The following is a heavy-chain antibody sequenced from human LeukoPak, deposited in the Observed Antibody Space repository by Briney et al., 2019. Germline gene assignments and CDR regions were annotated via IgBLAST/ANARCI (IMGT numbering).Heavy chain of an antibody. CDR1: GFTLSSYW. Sequence: GGSLRLSCVASGFTLSSYWMHWVRQAPGKGLVWVSRINSDGSSTSYADSVKGRFTISRDNAKNTLYLQMNGLRAEDSAVYYCARDFYGDFDYWGQGTLVTVSS. CDR3: ARDFYGDFDY. V-gene: IGHV3-74*01. CDR2: INSDGSST. J-gene: IGHJ4*02. D-gene: IGHD4-17*01.